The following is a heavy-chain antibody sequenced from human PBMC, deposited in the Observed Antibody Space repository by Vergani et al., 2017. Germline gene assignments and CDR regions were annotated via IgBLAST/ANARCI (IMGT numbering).Heavy chain of an antibody. D-gene: IGHD2-2*01. Sequence: QVQLVQSGADVKKPGASVRVSCKASGFTFTSYHIHWVRQAPGQGLDWLGRIDPNSVNTKYSQRFQGRVTITRDTSINTAYMEMTRLRADDTAIYYCARVIVGCSRPNCFADHWGQGTLVTVSS. CDR1: GFTFTSYH. V-gene: IGHV1-2*06. J-gene: IGHJ4*02. CDR2: IDPNSVNT. CDR3: ARVIVGCSRPNCFADH.